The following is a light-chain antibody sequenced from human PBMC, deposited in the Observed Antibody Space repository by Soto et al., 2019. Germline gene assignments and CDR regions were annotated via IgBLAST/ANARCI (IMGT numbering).Light chain of an antibody. CDR3: NSYTTSSTLV. CDR2: DVS. Sequence: QSALTQPASVSGSPGQSITISCTGTRSDVGGYNYVSWYQQHPGKAPKLMIYDVSKRPSGVSNRFSGSKSGNTASLTISGLQAEDEADYYCNSYTTSSTLVFGGGTKLTVI. V-gene: IGLV2-14*01. J-gene: IGLJ3*02. CDR1: RSDVGGYNY.